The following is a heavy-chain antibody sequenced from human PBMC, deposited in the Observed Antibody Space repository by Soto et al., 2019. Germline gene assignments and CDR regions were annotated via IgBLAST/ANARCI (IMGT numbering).Heavy chain of an antibody. Sequence: GGSLRLSCAASGFTFSSYWMSWVRQAPGKGLEWVANIKQDGSEKYYVDSVKGRFTISRDNAKNSLYLQMNSLRAEDTAVYYCARVEVYSSSWYRWYFDYWGQGTLVTVSS. CDR1: GFTFSSYW. V-gene: IGHV3-7*03. D-gene: IGHD6-13*01. CDR2: IKQDGSEK. J-gene: IGHJ4*02. CDR3: ARVEVYSSSWYRWYFDY.